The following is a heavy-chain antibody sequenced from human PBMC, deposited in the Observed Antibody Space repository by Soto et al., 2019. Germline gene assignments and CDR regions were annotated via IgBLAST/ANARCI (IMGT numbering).Heavy chain of an antibody. V-gene: IGHV3-53*01. CDR3: TRDLPGYASSWPRE. J-gene: IGHJ4*02. CDR2: IFGGGST. D-gene: IGHD6-13*01. CDR1: GFTVSSSY. Sequence: GSLRLSCAASGFTVSSSYMSRVRQAAGKGLEWVSVIFGGGSTYYADSVRGRFTISRDNSKNTLYLQMNSLRAEDTAVYYCTRDLPGYASSWPREWGQGTLVTVSS.